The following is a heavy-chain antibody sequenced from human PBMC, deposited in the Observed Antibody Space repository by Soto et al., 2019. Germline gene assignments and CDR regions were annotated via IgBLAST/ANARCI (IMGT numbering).Heavy chain of an antibody. CDR1: GFTFNDHA. D-gene: IGHD1-1*01. Sequence: GGSLRLSCAASGFTFNDHAMHWVRQTPAMGLEWVAGITCNSTTTAYADSVKGRFTISRDNAKNTLYLQMNSLRAEDSAVYYCARGAYGTHWYFDLWGRGTLVTVSS. J-gene: IGHJ2*01. CDR2: ITCNSTTT. CDR3: ARGAYGTHWYFDL. V-gene: IGHV3-9*01.